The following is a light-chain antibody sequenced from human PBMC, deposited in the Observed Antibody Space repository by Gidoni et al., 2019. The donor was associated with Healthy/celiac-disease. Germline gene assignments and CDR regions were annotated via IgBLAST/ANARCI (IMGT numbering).Light chain of an antibody. J-gene: IGKJ5*01. CDR2: GAS. V-gene: IGKV3-20*01. Sequence: EIVFTQSPGTLSLSPGERATLSCRASQRVSSSHLAWYQQNPGQAPTLLLCGASSRATGVPDRFSGSGSGTDFTLTISRVEPEDFAVYYCQQYGSSPPSITFGQGTRLEIK. CDR3: QQYGSSPPSIT. CDR1: QRVSSSH.